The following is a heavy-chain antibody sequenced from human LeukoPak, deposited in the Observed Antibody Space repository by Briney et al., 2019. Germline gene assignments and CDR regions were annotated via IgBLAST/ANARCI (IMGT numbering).Heavy chain of an antibody. CDR2: INSDGSST. J-gene: IGHJ4*02. CDR3: ASFGFCSGGICYGKYSES. D-gene: IGHD2-15*01. CDR1: GFTFSTYW. V-gene: IGHV3-74*01. Sequence: GGSLRLSCAASGFTFSTYWMHWVRQAPGKGLVWVSCINSDGSSTGYAGSVKGRFTISRDNAKNTLYLQMNSLRAEDTAVYYCASFGFCSGGICYGKYSESWGQGTLVTVSS.